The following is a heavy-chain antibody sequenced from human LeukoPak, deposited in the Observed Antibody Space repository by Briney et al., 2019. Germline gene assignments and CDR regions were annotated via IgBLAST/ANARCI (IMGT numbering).Heavy chain of an antibody. D-gene: IGHD1-26*01. CDR3: ARVGGTTGYSYMDV. V-gene: IGHV4-59*12. Sequence: SETLSLTCTVSGGSIISYYWSWIRQPPGKGLEWIGYIYYSGSTNYNLSLKSRVTISVDTSQNQFSLKPSSVPAAATAVCYFARVGGTTGYSYMDVWGKGTTVTVSS. J-gene: IGHJ6*03. CDR1: GGSIISYY. CDR2: IYYSGST.